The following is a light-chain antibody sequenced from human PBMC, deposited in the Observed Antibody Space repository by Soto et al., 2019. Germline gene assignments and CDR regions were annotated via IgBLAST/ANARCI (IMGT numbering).Light chain of an antibody. Sequence: DIQMTQSPSSLSASVRDRVTITCQASQDISNYLNWYQQKPGKAPKLLIYDASNLGTGVPSRFSGSGSGTDFTFAISSLQPEDSATYYCQQYDNLPLTCGGGTKVEIK. J-gene: IGKJ4*01. V-gene: IGKV1-33*01. CDR1: QDISNY. CDR2: DAS. CDR3: QQYDNLPLT.